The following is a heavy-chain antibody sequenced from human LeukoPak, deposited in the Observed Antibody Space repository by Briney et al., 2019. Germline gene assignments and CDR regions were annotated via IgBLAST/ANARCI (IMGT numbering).Heavy chain of an antibody. CDR3: ARSTMARGIMDYYYGMDV. CDR2: ISSSSSYI. D-gene: IGHD3-10*01. V-gene: IGHV3-21*01. Sequence: GGSLRLSCAASGFTFSSYSMNWVRQAPGKGLEWVSSISSSSSYIYYADSVKGRFTISRDNAKNSLYLQMNSLRAEDTAVYYCARSTMARGIMDYYYGMDVWGKGTTVTVSS. J-gene: IGHJ6*04. CDR1: GFTFSSYS.